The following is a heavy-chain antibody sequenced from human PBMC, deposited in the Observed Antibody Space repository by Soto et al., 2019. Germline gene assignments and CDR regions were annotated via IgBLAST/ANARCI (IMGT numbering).Heavy chain of an antibody. CDR1: GGSCSGYY. CDR3: ARGSEYSSSWYVW. V-gene: IGHV4-34*01. CDR2: INHSGST. J-gene: IGHJ4*02. D-gene: IGHD6-13*01. Sequence: QVQLQQWGAGLLKPSETLSLTCAVYGGSCSGYYWSWIRQPPGKGLEWIGEINHSGSTNYNPSLKSRVTISVDTSKNQFSLKLSSVTAADTAVYYCARGSEYSSSWYVWWGQGTLVTVSS.